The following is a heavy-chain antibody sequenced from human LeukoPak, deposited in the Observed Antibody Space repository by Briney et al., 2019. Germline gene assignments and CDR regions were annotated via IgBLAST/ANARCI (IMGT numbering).Heavy chain of an antibody. Sequence: SETLSLTCTVSGGSISSHYWGWIRQPPGKGLEWIGYISDNGSTEHNPSLKSRVTISTDTSKNHFSLRLSSVTAADTAVYFCAGYNYNFLTGFYGMTPFAPALDYWGQGIRVTVSS. CDR1: GGSISSHY. J-gene: IGHJ4*02. CDR2: ISDNGST. CDR3: AGYNYNFLTGFYGMTPFAPALDY. V-gene: IGHV4-59*11. D-gene: IGHD3-9*01.